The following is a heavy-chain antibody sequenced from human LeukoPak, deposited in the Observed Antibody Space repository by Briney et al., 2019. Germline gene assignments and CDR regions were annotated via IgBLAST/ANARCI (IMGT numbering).Heavy chain of an antibody. CDR3: AKDKGDFWSGHHY. D-gene: IGHD3-3*01. CDR2: ITGSGGST. CDR1: GFTFSSYW. Sequence: GGSLRLSCAASGFTFSSYWMNWVRQAPGKGLEWVSSITGSGGSTYYADSVKGRFTISRDNSKNTLYLQMSSLRAEDTAVYYCAKDKGDFWSGHHYWGQGTLVTVSS. J-gene: IGHJ4*02. V-gene: IGHV3-23*01.